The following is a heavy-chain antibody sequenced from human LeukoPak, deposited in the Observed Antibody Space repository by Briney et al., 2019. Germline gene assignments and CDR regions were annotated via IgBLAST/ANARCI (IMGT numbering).Heavy chain of an antibody. CDR3: ARTRDFWSAYFDY. CDR1: GVSITSDTYY. Sequence: PSETLSLTCAVSGVSITSDTYYWSWIQQPPGKGLEWIGYILHSGSTYHNPSLKSRVTILVDTSKNQFSLKLSSVTAADTAVYFCARTRDFWSAYFDYWGQGILVTVSS. D-gene: IGHD3-3*01. V-gene: IGHV4-30-2*01. J-gene: IGHJ4*02. CDR2: ILHSGST.